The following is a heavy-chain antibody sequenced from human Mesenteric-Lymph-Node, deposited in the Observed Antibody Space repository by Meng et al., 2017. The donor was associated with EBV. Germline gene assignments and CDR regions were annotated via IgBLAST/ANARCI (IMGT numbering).Heavy chain of an antibody. Sequence: QVHLKQVGAGLLKPPETLSLTCAVYGGSFSGYYWSWIRQPPGKGLEWIGEINHSGSTNYNPSLKSRVTISVDTSKNQFSLKLSSVTAADTAVYYCARVSLIWGGATLWGQGTLVTVSS. CDR3: ARVSLIWGGATL. CDR2: INHSGST. CDR1: GGSFSGYY. V-gene: IGHV4-34*01. D-gene: IGHD3-16*01. J-gene: IGHJ4*02.